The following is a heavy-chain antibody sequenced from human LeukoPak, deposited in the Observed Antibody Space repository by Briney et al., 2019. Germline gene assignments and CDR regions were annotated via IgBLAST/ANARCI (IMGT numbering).Heavy chain of an antibody. V-gene: IGHV3-30*02. J-gene: IGHJ5*02. CDR1: TFTFTRDG. CDR3: AKTASSLPHGWFDP. CDR2: IRFDGSEN. Sequence: SGGSLRLSCAASTFTFTRDGMHWVRQAPGKGLEWVSFIRFDGSENYNADSVKGRFTISRDNSKNTLYLQMNSLRAEDTAVYYCAKTASSLPHGWFDPWGQGTLVTVSS. D-gene: IGHD6-6*01.